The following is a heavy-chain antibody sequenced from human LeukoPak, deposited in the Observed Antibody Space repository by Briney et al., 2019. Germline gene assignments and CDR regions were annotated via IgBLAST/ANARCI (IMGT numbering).Heavy chain of an antibody. CDR1: GGSISSGGYS. D-gene: IGHD3-10*01. CDR3: ASYYYGSGSYYHTFDY. J-gene: IGHJ4*02. V-gene: IGHV4-30-2*01. Sequence: PSETLFLTCAVSGGSISSGGYSWSWIRQPPGKGLEWIGYIYHSGSTYYNPSLKSRVTISVDRSKNQFSLKLSSVTAADTAVYYCASYYYGSGSYYHTFDYWGQGTLVTVSS. CDR2: IYHSGST.